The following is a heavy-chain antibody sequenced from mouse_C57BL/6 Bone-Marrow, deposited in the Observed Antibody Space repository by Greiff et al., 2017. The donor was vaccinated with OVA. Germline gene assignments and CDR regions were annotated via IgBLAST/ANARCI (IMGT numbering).Heavy chain of an antibody. CDR2: IDPSDIET. Sequence: QVQLQQPGAELVRPGSSVKLSCEASGYTFTSYWMHWVQHSPIQGLEWIGNIDPSDIETHYNQKFKDKATLTVDKSSSTAYMQLSSLTSEDSAVYYCALFITTRDYWGQGTTLTVSS. D-gene: IGHD1-1*01. CDR1: GYTFTSYW. J-gene: IGHJ2*01. V-gene: IGHV1-52*01. CDR3: ALFITTRDY.